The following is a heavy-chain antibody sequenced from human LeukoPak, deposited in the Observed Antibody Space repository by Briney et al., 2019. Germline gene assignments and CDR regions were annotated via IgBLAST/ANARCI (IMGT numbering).Heavy chain of an antibody. CDR1: GGSFSGYS. D-gene: IGHD6-19*01. Sequence: PSETLSLTCAVYGGSFSGYSWGWIRQPPGKGLEWIGEIHHNGSTNCNPSLKSRVSISMDSSNNQQFSLKLSSVTAADTAIYYCAKTYNSGWYGVLDYWGQGTLVTVSS. CDR2: IHHNGST. J-gene: IGHJ4*02. CDR3: AKTYNSGWYGVLDY. V-gene: IGHV4-34*01.